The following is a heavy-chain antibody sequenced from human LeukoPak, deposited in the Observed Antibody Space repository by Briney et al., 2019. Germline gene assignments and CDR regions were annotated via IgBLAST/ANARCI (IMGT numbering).Heavy chain of an antibody. V-gene: IGHV4-38-2*02. Sequence: SETLSLTCTVSGYSISSGYYWGWIRQPPGKGLEWIGSIYHSGSTYYNPSLKSRVTVSVDTSKNQFSLKLSSVTAADTAVYYCARDRESWQQLAPWYWGQGTLVTVSS. D-gene: IGHD6-13*01. CDR2: IYHSGST. CDR1: GYSISSGYY. J-gene: IGHJ4*02. CDR3: ARDRESWQQLAPWY.